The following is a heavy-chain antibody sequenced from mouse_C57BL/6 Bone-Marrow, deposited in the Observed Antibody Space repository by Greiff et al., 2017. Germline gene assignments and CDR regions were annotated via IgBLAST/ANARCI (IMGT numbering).Heavy chain of an antibody. D-gene: IGHD3-2*02. J-gene: IGHJ2*01. CDR2: IDPSDSYT. Sequence: VQLQQPGAELVRPGPSVKLSCKASGYTFTSYWMHWVKQRPGQGLEWIGVIDPSDSYTNYNQKFKGKATLTVDTSSSTAYMQLSSLTSEDSAVYYCARSGDYWGQGTTLTVSS. CDR3: ARSGDY. CDR1: GYTFTSYW. V-gene: IGHV1-59*01.